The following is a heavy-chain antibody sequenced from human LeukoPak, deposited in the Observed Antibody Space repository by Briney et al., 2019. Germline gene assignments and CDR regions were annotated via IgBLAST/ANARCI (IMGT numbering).Heavy chain of an antibody. J-gene: IGHJ4*02. Sequence: GGSLRLSCAVSGLSFSNYWMHWVRQAPGKGLVWVARTNLHGTAVDYADSVKGRFTISRDNAKNTLFLQMDSLRAEDTAVYYCASAYTYVRLGDHWGQGTLVTVSS. V-gene: IGHV3-74*01. D-gene: IGHD3-16*01. CDR1: GLSFSNYW. CDR3: ASAYTYVRLGDH. CDR2: TNLHGTAV.